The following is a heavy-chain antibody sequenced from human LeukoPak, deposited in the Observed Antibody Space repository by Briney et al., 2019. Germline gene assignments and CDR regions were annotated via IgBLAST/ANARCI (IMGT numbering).Heavy chain of an antibody. CDR1: GYTFTGYY. CDR3: ARDPIPTHYYDSSGNDY. J-gene: IGHJ4*02. D-gene: IGHD3-22*01. CDR2: INPNSGGT. Sequence: ASVKVSCKASGYTFTGYYMHWVRQAPGQGLEWMGRINPNSGGTNYAQKFQGRVTMTRDTSISTAYMELSRLRSDDTAVYYYARDPIPTHYYDSSGNDYWGQGTLVTVSS. V-gene: IGHV1-2*06.